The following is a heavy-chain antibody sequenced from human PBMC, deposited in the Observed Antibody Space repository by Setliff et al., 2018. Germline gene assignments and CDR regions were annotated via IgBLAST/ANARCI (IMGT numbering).Heavy chain of an antibody. V-gene: IGHV4-39*01. J-gene: IGHJ6*03. CDR2: IYYGGST. CDR3: ARHKSNGSGSYPSLYMDV. CDR1: GGSISSGDYY. D-gene: IGHD3-10*01. Sequence: PSETLSLTCSVSGGSISSGDYYGGLIRQPPGKGLEWVATIYYGGSTYSNPSLKSRLIISVDAPDNQFSVKLSSVTAADTAVYYCARHKSNGSGSYPSLYMDVWGKGIMVTVSS.